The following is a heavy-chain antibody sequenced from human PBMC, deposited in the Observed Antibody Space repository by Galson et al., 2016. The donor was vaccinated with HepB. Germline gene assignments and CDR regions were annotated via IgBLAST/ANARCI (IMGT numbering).Heavy chain of an antibody. CDR2: ISHEGANK. Sequence: SLRLSCAVRGFTFENYGMHWVRQAPGKGPEWLSLISHEGANKYYADSVKGRFTISRDNSENTLYLQMNGLRPEDTAVYYCAKVSNYQDSSGLFDYWGQGTQVTVAS. CDR1: GFTFENYG. CDR3: AKVSNYQDSSGLFDY. V-gene: IGHV3-30*18. J-gene: IGHJ4*02. D-gene: IGHD3-22*01.